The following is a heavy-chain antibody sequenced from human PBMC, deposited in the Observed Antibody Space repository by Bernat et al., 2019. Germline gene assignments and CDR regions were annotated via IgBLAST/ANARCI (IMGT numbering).Heavy chain of an antibody. Sequence: QVQLVQSGAEVKKPGSSVKVSCKASGGTFSSYAISWVRQAPGQGLEWMGGIIPIFGTANYAQKFKGRVTITADESTSTDYMELSSLRSEDTAVYYCARFEQQLVRSAFDIWGQGTMVTVSS. CDR2: IIPIFGTA. V-gene: IGHV1-69*01. D-gene: IGHD6-13*01. CDR3: ARFEQQLVRSAFDI. CDR1: GGTFSSYA. J-gene: IGHJ3*02.